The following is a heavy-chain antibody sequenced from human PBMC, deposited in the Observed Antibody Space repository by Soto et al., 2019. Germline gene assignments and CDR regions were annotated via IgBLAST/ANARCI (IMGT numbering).Heavy chain of an antibody. J-gene: IGHJ3*02. V-gene: IGHV1-69*08. CDR2: IIPILGIA. D-gene: IGHD2-15*01. Sequence: QVQLVQSGAEVKKPGSSVKVSCKASGGTFSSYTISWVRQAPGQGLEWMGRIIPILGIANYAQKFQGRVTITADKFTSTAYMELSSLRSEDTAVYYWAREGYCSGGSCDSVAFDIWGQGTMVTVSS. CDR3: AREGYCSGGSCDSVAFDI. CDR1: GGTFSSYT.